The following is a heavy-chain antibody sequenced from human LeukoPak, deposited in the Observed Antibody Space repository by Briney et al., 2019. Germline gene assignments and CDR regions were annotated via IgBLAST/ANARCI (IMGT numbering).Heavy chain of an antibody. D-gene: IGHD6-6*01. Sequence: SETLSLTCAVYGGSLSGYYWSWIRGSRGGGLEWVGEIDHSGSTNYSPSLKSRVTLSVDTSKNQFSLKLSSVTAADTAVYYCARSYSSSSFDYWGQGTLVTVSS. CDR2: IDHSGST. J-gene: IGHJ4*02. V-gene: IGHV4-34*01. CDR1: GGSLSGYY. CDR3: ARSYSSSSFDY.